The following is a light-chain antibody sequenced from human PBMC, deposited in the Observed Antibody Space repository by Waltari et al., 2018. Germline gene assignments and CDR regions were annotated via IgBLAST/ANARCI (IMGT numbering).Light chain of an antibody. V-gene: IGLV3-25*03. Sequence: HELTQLPSVSVSPGQTARTSCSGDALSNQYTYWYPQKAGQAPILGIYKDNGRPSGIPERFSGSSSGTTVTLTISAVQAEDEADYYCQSADSSSPYVLFGGGTKLTVL. CDR2: KDN. J-gene: IGLJ2*01. CDR1: ALSNQY. CDR3: QSADSSSPYVL.